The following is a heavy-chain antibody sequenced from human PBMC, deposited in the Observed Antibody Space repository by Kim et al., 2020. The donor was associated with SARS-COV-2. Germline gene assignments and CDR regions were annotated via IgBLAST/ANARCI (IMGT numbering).Heavy chain of an antibody. CDR2: ISYDGSNK. CDR1: GFTFSSYG. Sequence: GGSLRLSCAASGFTFSSYGMHWVRQAPGKGLEWVAVISYDGSNKYYADSVKGRFTISRDNSKNTLYLQMNSLRAEDTAVYYCAKDMVRGVQIYGMDVWGQGTTVTVSS. D-gene: IGHD3-10*01. CDR3: AKDMVRGVQIYGMDV. V-gene: IGHV3-30*18. J-gene: IGHJ6*02.